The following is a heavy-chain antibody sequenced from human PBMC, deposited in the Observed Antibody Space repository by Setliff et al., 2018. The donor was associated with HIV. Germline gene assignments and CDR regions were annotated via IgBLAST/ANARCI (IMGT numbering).Heavy chain of an antibody. V-gene: IGHV4-30-4*08. CDR3: ARRIYGNNPYFDY. Sequence: SETLSLTCTVSGGSISSDDYYWNWIRQPPGKGLEWIGYITYSGSAYYNPSLKSRVTISIDTSQNQFSLKLSSVPAADTAIYYCARRIYGNNPYFDYWSQGTLVTVSS. CDR2: ITYSGSA. J-gene: IGHJ4*02. CDR1: GGSISSDDYY. D-gene: IGHD4-17*01.